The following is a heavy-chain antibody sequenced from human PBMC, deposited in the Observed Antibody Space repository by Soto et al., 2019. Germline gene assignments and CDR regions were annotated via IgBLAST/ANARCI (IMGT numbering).Heavy chain of an antibody. CDR2: ITPFNGNT. CDR1: GYTFTYRY. CDR3: ASSRIQLWFGPGDYYYYYAMDV. V-gene: IGHV1-45*02. J-gene: IGHJ6*02. D-gene: IGHD5-18*01. Sequence: SVKVSCKASGYTFTYRYLHWVRQAPGQALEWMGWITPFNGNTNYAQKFQDRVTITRDRSMSTAYMELSSLRSEDTAMYYCASSRIQLWFGPGDYYYYYAMDVWGQGTTVTVSS.